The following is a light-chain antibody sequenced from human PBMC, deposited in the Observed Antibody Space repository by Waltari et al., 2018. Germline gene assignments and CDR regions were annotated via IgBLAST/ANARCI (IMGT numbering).Light chain of an antibody. CDR3: QHYVRLPAT. CDR1: QSGRGS. CDR2: GAS. V-gene: IGKV3-20*01. J-gene: IGKJ1*01. Sequence: CRASQSGRGSLAWYQQKAGQAPRLLIYGASSRATGIPDRFSGSWSGTDFSLTISRLEPEDFAVYYCQHYVRLPATFGQGTKVEI.